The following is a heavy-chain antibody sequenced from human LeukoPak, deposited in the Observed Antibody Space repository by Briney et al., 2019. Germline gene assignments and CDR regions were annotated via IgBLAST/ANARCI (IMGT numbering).Heavy chain of an antibody. Sequence: GGSLRLSCAASGFTFDDYAMHWVRQAPGKGLEWVSGISWNSGSIGYADSVKGRFTISRDNAKNSLYLQMNSLRAEDTALYYCAKDFRSSWYPLYFDYWGQGTLVTVSS. CDR2: ISWNSGSI. CDR1: GFTFDDYA. CDR3: AKDFRSSWYPLYFDY. D-gene: IGHD6-13*01. J-gene: IGHJ4*02. V-gene: IGHV3-9*01.